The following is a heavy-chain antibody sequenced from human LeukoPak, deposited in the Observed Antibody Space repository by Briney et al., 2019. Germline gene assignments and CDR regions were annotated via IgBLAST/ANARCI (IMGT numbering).Heavy chain of an antibody. CDR1: GGSISSYY. J-gene: IGHJ4*02. CDR2: IYTSGST. Sequence: SETLSLTCTVSGGSISSYYWSWIRQPAGKGLEWIGRIYTSGSTNYNPSLKSRVTISVDTSKNQFSLKLSSVTAADTAVYYCARGSKGYYYDSSGPYYFDYWGQGTLVTVSS. D-gene: IGHD3-22*01. V-gene: IGHV4-4*07. CDR3: ARGSKGYYYDSSGPYYFDY.